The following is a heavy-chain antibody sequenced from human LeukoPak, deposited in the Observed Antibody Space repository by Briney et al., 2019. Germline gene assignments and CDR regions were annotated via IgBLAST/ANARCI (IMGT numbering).Heavy chain of an antibody. CDR3: ARDFRNYYFDY. V-gene: IGHV4-31*03. CDR2: IYYSGST. CDR1: GGSISSSSYY. J-gene: IGHJ4*02. Sequence: SETLSLTCTVSGGSISSSSYYWGWIRQPPGKGLEWIGYIYYSGSTYYNPSLKSRVTISVDTSKNQFSLKLSSVTAADTAVYYCARDFRNYYFDYWGQGTLVTVSS.